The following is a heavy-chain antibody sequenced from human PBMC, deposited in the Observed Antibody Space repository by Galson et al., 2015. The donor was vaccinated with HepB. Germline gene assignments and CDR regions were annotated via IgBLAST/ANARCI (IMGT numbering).Heavy chain of an antibody. CDR1: GFTFTSSA. CDR2: IVVGSGNT. V-gene: IGHV1-58*01. CDR3: AAGGRVPAYYYGMDV. Sequence: SVKVSCKASGFTFTSSAVQWVRQARGQRLEWIGWIVVGSGNTNYAQKFQERVTITRDMSTSTAYMELSSLRSEDTAVYYCAAGGRVPAYYYGMDVWGQGTTVTVSS. D-gene: IGHD2-2*01. J-gene: IGHJ6*02.